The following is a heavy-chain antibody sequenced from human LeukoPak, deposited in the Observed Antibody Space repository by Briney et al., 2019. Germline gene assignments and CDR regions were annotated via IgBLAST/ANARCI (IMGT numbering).Heavy chain of an antibody. CDR2: INPNSGGT. Sequence: ASVKVSCKASGYTFTGYYMHWVRQAPGQGLEWMGRINPNSGGTNYAQKFQGRVTMTRDTSISTVYMDLSSLRSEDTAVYYCARAAVHYYSVMDVWGQGTTVTVFS. CDR1: GYTFTGYY. J-gene: IGHJ6*02. V-gene: IGHV1-2*06. CDR3: ARAAVHYYSVMDV. D-gene: IGHD6-25*01.